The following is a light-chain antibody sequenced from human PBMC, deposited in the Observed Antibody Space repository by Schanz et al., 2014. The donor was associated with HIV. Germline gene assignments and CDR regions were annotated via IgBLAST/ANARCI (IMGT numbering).Light chain of an antibody. J-gene: IGKJ4*01. CDR3: QQYGSSPRT. CDR2: GAA. V-gene: IGKV3-20*01. Sequence: IVLTQSPGTLSLSPGERATLTCRASQSVSSSYLAWYQQKPGQAPRLLIYGAASRATGIPDRFSGSGSGXXFTLTISRLEPXXXXXXYCQQYGSSPRTFGGGTKVEIK. CDR1: QSVSSSY.